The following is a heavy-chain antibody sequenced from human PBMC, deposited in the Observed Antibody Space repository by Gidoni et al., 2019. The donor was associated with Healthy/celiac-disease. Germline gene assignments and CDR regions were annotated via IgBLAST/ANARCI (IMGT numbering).Heavy chain of an antibody. CDR3: AKDQQYGDFDY. CDR2: ISYDGSNK. J-gene: IGHJ4*02. Sequence: QVQLVESGGGVVQPGRSLRLSCAASGFTFSSYGMHWVRQAPGKGLEWVAVISYDGSNKYYADSVKGRFTISRDNSKNTLYLQMNSLRAEDTAVYYCAKDQQYGDFDYWGQGTLVTVSS. CDR1: GFTFSSYG. V-gene: IGHV3-30*18. D-gene: IGHD4-17*01.